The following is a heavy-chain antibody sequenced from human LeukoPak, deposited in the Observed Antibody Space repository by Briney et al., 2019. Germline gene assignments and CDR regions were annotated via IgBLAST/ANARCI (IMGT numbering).Heavy chain of an antibody. CDR3: ASSGTGELFFS. CDR2: ITGSGGTI. D-gene: IGHD3-10*01. Sequence: PGGSLRLSCAASGFTFSSYEMNWVRQAPGKGLEWVSYITGSGGTIYYADSVKGRFTISRDNAKNSLYLQMNSLRAEDTAVYYCASSGTGELFFSWGQGTLVTVSS. J-gene: IGHJ5*02. V-gene: IGHV3-48*03. CDR1: GFTFSSYE.